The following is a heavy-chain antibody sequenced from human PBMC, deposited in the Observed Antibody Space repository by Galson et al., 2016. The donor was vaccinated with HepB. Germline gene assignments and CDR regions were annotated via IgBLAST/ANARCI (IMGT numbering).Heavy chain of an antibody. Sequence: SLRLSCAASGFAFSSHGLYWVRQAPGKGLEWVAVIWYDGSNKYYADSVKGRFTISRDNSKNTLYLQMNSLRAEDTAVYYCAREALIAVTLLDVWGQGTTVTVSS. D-gene: IGHD6-19*01. CDR2: IWYDGSNK. CDR1: GFAFSSHG. CDR3: AREALIAVTLLDV. V-gene: IGHV3-33*01. J-gene: IGHJ6*02.